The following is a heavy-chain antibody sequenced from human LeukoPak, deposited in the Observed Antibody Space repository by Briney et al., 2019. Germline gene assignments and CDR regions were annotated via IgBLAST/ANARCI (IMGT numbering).Heavy chain of an antibody. J-gene: IGHJ4*02. CDR2: IYYSGST. CDR3: ARGHLGAVADC. CDR1: GGSISSYY. Sequence: SETLSLTCTVSGGSISSYYWSWIRQPPGKGLEWIGYIYYSGSTNYNPSLKSRVTISVDTSKNQFSLKLSSVTAADTAVYYCARGHLGAVADCWGQGTLVTVSS. V-gene: IGHV4-59*01.